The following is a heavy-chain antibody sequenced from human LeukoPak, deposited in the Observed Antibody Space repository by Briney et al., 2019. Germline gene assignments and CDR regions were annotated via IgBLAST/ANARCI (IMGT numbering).Heavy chain of an antibody. CDR2: ISAGNGNT. J-gene: IGHJ4*02. D-gene: IGHD1-26*01. V-gene: IGHV1-3*01. CDR1: GHTFTSYA. Sequence: ASVKVSCKASGHTFTSYAIHWVRQAPGQRLEWMGWISAGNGNTKYSQNFQGRVTFISNTSATTAFMELSSLRSEDAAVYYCARDSGSGSNDYWGQGTLVTVSS. CDR3: ARDSGSGSNDY.